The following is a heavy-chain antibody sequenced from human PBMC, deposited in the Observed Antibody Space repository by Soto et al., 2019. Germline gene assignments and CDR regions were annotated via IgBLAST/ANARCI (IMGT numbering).Heavy chain of an antibody. CDR3: ARGRIIAVAGKRYYYYYGMDV. CDR2: INHSGST. CDR1: GGSFSGYY. D-gene: IGHD6-19*01. Sequence: SETLSLTCAVYGGSFSGYYWSWIRQPPGKGLEWIGEINHSGSTNYNPSLKSRVTISVDTSKNQFSLKLSSVTAADTAVYYCARGRIIAVAGKRYYYYYGMDVWGQGTTVTVSS. V-gene: IGHV4-34*01. J-gene: IGHJ6*02.